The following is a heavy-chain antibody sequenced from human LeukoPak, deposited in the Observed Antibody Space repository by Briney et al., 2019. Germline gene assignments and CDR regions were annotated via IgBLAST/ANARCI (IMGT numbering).Heavy chain of an antibody. CDR1: GYSISSGYY. CDR3: ASLGYYYYYMDV. Sequence: PSETLSLTCAVSGYSISSGYYWGWIRQPPGKGLEWIGSIYYSGSTYYNPSLKSRVTISVDTSKNQFSLKLSSVSAADTAVYYCASLGYYYYYMDVWGKGTTVTVSS. J-gene: IGHJ6*03. V-gene: IGHV4-38-2*01. CDR2: IYYSGST.